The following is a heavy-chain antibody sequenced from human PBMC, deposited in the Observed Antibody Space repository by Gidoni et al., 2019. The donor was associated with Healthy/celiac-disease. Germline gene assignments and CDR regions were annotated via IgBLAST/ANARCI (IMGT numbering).Heavy chain of an antibody. V-gene: IGHV3-15*01. D-gene: IGHD6-19*01. CDR3: TTAPYSGRIDY. J-gene: IGHJ4*02. Sequence: DYAAPVKGRFTISRDDSKNTLYLQMNSLKTEDTAVYYCTTAPYSGRIDYWGQGTLVTVSS.